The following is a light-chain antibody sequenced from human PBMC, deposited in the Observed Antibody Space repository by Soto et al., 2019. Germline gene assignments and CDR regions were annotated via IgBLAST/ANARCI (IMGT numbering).Light chain of an antibody. CDR1: QDIAIY. CDR3: QQTRIYPST. V-gene: IGKV1-9*01. CDR2: TAS. J-gene: IGKJ4*01. Sequence: IQLTQSPPSLSASVGDRVTITCRASQDIAIYLAWYQQKPGEAPNLLIHTASTLHGGVPSRFSGSGSGTDFTLNITSLQAEDFETYYCQQTRIYPSTFGGGTKVDI.